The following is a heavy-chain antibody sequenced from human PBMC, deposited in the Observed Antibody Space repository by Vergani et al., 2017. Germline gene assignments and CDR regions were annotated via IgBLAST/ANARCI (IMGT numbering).Heavy chain of an antibody. CDR1: GGSISSGGYY. J-gene: IGHJ6*02. Sequence: QVQLQQSGPGLVKPSQTLSLTCTVSGGSISSGGYYWSWIRQHPGKGLEWIGYIYYSGSTYYNPSLKSRVTISVDTSKNQFSLKLSSVTAADTAVYYCARDSGRESYYGMDVWGQGTTVTVSS. CDR3: ARDSGRESYYGMDV. D-gene: IGHD3-10*01. CDR2: IYYSGST. V-gene: IGHV4-31*03.